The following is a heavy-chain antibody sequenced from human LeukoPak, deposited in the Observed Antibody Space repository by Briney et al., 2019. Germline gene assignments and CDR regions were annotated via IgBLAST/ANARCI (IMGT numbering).Heavy chain of an antibody. CDR2: ISAYNGNT. CDR1: GYTFTSYG. D-gene: IGHD3-10*01. Sequence: ASVKVSCKASGYTFTSYGISWVRQAPGQGLEWMGWISAYNGNTNYAQKLQGRVTVTTDTSTSTAYMELRSLRSDDTAVYYCARERITMVRFDAFDIWGQGTMVTVSS. V-gene: IGHV1-18*01. J-gene: IGHJ3*02. CDR3: ARERITMVRFDAFDI.